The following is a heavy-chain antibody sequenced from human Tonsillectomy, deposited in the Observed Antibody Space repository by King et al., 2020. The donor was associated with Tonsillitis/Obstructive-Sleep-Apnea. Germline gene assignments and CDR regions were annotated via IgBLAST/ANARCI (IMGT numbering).Heavy chain of an antibody. J-gene: IGHJ6*03. Sequence: VQLQESGPGLVKPSETLSLTCTVSGGSVSSGSYYWSWIRQPPGKGLEWIGYIYYSGSTNYNPSLKSRVTIAVDTSKNQFSLKLSSVTAADTAVYYCARDYYTIVGLNDYYYMDVWGKGTTVTVSS. CDR3: ARDYYTIVGLNDYYYMDV. D-gene: IGHD3-3*01. CDR2: IYYSGST. CDR1: GGSVSSGSYY. V-gene: IGHV4-61*01.